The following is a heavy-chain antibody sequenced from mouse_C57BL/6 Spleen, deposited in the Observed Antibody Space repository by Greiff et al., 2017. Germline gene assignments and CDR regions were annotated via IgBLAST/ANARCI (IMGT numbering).Heavy chain of an antibody. J-gene: IGHJ4*01. V-gene: IGHV1-50*01. CDR2: IAPSDSYT. Sequence: QVQLQQPGAELVKPGASVKLSCKASGYTFTSYWMQWVKQRPGPGLEWIGKIAPSDSYTNYNQKFKGKATLTVDTSSSPAYMQLSSLTSEDSAVYYCARWDSYYAMDYWGQGPAVTVSS. CDR1: GYTFTSYW. D-gene: IGHD3-3*01. CDR3: ARWDSYYAMDY.